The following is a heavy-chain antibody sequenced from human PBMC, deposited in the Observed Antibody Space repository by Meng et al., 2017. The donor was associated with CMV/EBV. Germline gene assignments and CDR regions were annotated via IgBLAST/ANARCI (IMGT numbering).Heavy chain of an antibody. V-gene: IGHV3-53*01. Sequence: GGSLRLSCAASGFTVSSNYMSWVRQAPGKGLEWVSVIYSGGSTYYADSVKGRFTISRDNSKNTLYLQMNSLRAEDTAVYYCAKDLIAAAPDAFDIWGQGTMVTVSS. D-gene: IGHD6-13*01. CDR2: IYSGGST. J-gene: IGHJ3*02. CDR1: GFTVSSNY. CDR3: AKDLIAAAPDAFDI.